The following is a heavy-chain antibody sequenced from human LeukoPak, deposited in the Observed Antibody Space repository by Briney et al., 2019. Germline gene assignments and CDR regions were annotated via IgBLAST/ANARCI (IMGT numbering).Heavy chain of an antibody. CDR2: IYTSGST. D-gene: IGHD2-21*01. Sequence: SETLSLTCTVSGGSISSGSYYWGWIRQPAGKGLEWIGRIYTSGSTNYNPSLKSRFTISVDTTKNQFSLKLSSVTAADTAVYYCARESPIGIVVTFDIWGQGTMVTASS. V-gene: IGHV4-61*02. CDR1: GGSISSGSYY. CDR3: ARESPIGIVVTFDI. J-gene: IGHJ3*02.